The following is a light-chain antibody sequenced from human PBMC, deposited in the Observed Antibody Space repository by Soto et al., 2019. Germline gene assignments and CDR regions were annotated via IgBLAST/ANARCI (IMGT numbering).Light chain of an antibody. CDR1: QSVTNN. Sequence: EIVMFQSHATLSVSPGERATLSCKASQSVTNNLAWYQQKPGQAPRLLICDASTRATGIPARFSGSGSGTEFTLTISSLQSEGFAVFYCQQYFDWPQSFGQGTKV. J-gene: IGKJ1*01. V-gene: IGKV3-15*01. CDR3: QQYFDWPQS. CDR2: DAS.